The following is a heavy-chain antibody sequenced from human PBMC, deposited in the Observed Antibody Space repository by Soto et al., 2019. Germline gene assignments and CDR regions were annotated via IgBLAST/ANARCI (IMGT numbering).Heavy chain of an antibody. Sequence: QVQLVQSGAEVKKPGSSVKVSCKASGGTFSSYAISWVRQAPGQGLEWMGGIIPIFGTANYAQKFQGRVTITADESTRTAYMELSSLRSEDTAVYYCARVYYYDSSGYYYYFDYWGQGTLVNVSA. CDR2: IIPIFGTA. CDR1: GGTFSSYA. V-gene: IGHV1-69*01. J-gene: IGHJ4*02. CDR3: ARVYYYDSSGYYYYFDY. D-gene: IGHD3-22*01.